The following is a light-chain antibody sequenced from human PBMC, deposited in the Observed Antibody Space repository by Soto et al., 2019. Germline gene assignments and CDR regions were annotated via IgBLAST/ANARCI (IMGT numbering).Light chain of an antibody. V-gene: IGKV3-15*01. J-gene: IGKJ3*01. CDR1: QSVSTN. CDR3: QQYNNWPPFT. Sequence: EIVMTQSPATLSVSPGERATLSCKASQSVSTNLAWYRQKPGQAPSLLIYGASTRATGIPARFSGSGSGTEFTLTINSLQSEDFAVYYRQQYNNWPPFTFGPGTTVDIK. CDR2: GAS.